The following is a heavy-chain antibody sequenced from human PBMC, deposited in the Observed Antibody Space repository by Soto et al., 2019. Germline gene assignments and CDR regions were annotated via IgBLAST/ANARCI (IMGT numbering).Heavy chain of an antibody. V-gene: IGHV1-69*13. CDR1: GGTLSSYA. J-gene: IGHJ6*02. CDR3: ARPSDRRHPYYYYYGMDV. CDR2: IIPIFGTA. Sequence: SVKVSCKASGGTLSSYAISWVRQAPGQGLEWMGGIIPIFGTANYAQKFQGRVTITADESTSTAYMELSSLRSEDTAVYYCARPSDRRHPYYYYYGMDVWGQGTTVTVSS.